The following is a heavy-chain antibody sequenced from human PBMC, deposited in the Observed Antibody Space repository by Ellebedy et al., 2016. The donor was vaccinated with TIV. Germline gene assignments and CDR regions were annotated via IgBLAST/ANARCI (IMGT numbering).Heavy chain of an antibody. CDR2: INKDGSRT. CDR3: ARSPGGGTADY. J-gene: IGHJ4*02. Sequence: GESLKISXAASGFTFSSFWIHWVRQAPGKGLVWVSSINKDGSRTNYADSVKGRFTISRDNAKNTASLQMNSLRAEDTAVYYCARSPGGGTADYWGQGTLVTVSS. D-gene: IGHD2-15*01. CDR1: GFTFSSFW. V-gene: IGHV3-74*01.